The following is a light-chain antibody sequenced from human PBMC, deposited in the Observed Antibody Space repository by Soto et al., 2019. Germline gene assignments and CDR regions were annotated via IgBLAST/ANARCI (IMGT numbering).Light chain of an antibody. J-gene: IGKJ1*01. CDR3: QQSYNTPRT. CDR2: STD. V-gene: IGKV1-39*01. CDR1: QTITNY. Sequence: DIEMTQSPSSLSASVGERVTITCRASQTITNYLNCYHQQSRKAPKLLINSTDTLQSGVPSRFFSSRSCTKYTPTIISRLAEEFLADYYQQSYNTPRTFGQGTKVDIK.